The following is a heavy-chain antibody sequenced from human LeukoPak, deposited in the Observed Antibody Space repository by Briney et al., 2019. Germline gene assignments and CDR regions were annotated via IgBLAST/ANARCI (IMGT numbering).Heavy chain of an antibody. CDR1: GGSISSGDYY. Sequence: SETLSLTCTVSGGSISSGDYYWSWIRQPPGKGLEWIGEINHSGSTNYNPSLKSRVTISVDTSKNQFSLKLSSVTAADTAVYYCALGTMGIDCWGQGTLVTVSS. J-gene: IGHJ4*02. CDR2: INHSGST. V-gene: IGHV4-39*07. CDR3: ALGTMGIDC. D-gene: IGHD4/OR15-4a*01.